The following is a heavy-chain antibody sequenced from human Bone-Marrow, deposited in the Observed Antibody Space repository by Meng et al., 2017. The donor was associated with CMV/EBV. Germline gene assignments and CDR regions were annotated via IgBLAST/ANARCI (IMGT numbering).Heavy chain of an antibody. D-gene: IGHD6-6*01. CDR2: IRQDGSEE. Sequence: GESLKISCAASGFTFSKYWMTWVRQLPGKGLEWVANIRQDGSEEYYSDSVKGRFTISRDNAKNSLYLQMNSLRAEDTAVYYCARPQYSRSSGLDGMDVWGQGTTVTVSS. V-gene: IGHV3-7*01. J-gene: IGHJ6*02. CDR1: GFTFSKYW. CDR3: ARPQYSRSSGLDGMDV.